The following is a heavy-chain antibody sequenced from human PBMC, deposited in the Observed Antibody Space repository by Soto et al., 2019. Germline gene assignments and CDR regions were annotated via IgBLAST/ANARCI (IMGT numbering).Heavy chain of an antibody. CDR1: SGSISSYY. CDR3: AKRSGSAGSFSSNWGAPFDC. D-gene: IGHD6-13*01. V-gene: IGHV4-59*01. CDR2: IYYSGNT. J-gene: IGHJ4*02. Sequence: SETLSLTCTVSSGSISSYYWNWIRQPPGKGLEWIGSIYYSGNTNYSPSLKSRVTISVDTSKKQFSLKLTSVTAADTALYYCAKRSGSAGSFSSNWGAPFDCWGQGTLVTVSS.